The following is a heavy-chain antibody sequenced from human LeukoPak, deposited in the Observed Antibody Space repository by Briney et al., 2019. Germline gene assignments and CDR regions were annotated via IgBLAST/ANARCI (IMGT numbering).Heavy chain of an antibody. V-gene: IGHV3-66*01. CDR1: GFTVSSNY. J-gene: IGHJ5*02. Sequence: GGSLRLSCAASGFTVSSNYMSWVRQAPGKGLEWVSVIYSGGSTYYADSVKGRFTISRDNSKNTLYLQMNSLRAEDTAVYYCARARDDSDWFDPWGQGTLVTVSS. D-gene: IGHD3-22*01. CDR2: IYSGGST. CDR3: ARARDDSDWFDP.